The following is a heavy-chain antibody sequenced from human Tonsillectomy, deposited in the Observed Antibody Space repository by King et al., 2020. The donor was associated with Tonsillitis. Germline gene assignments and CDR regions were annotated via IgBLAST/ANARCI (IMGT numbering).Heavy chain of an antibody. V-gene: IGHV3-72*01. J-gene: IGHJ4*02. CDR3: ARIRGGHDFDY. CDR1: GFTFSDHY. Sequence: VQLVESGGGLVQPGGSLRLSCAASGFTFSDHYMDWVRQAPGKGLEWVGRIRNKANFYTTEYAASVKGRFTISRDDSKNSLYLQMDSLKTEETAVYYCARIRGGHDFDYWGQGTLVTVSS. CDR2: IRNKANFYTT. D-gene: IGHD3-16*01.